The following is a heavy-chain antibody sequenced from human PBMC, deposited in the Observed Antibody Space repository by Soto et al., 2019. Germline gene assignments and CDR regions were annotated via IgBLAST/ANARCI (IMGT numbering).Heavy chain of an antibody. J-gene: IGHJ5*02. CDR1: GGSISSSSHY. Sequence: PSETLSLTFTVSGGSISSSSHYWGWIRQPPGKGLEWIGSIYYSGSTYYNPSLKSRVSISVDTSKNQFSLKLSSVTAADTAVYYCARLDILTGYYIPWGQGTLVTVSS. D-gene: IGHD3-9*01. CDR3: ARLDILTGYYIP. CDR2: IYYSGST. V-gene: IGHV4-39*01.